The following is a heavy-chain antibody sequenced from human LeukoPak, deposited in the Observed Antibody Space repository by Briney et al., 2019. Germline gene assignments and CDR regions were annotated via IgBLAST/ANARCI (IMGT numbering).Heavy chain of an antibody. J-gene: IGHJ3*02. CDR3: ARDGLFPAFDAFDI. V-gene: IGHV3-7*01. D-gene: IGHD2-21*01. Sequence: GGSLRLSCAVSGFSFSNYWMSWVRQAPGKGLEWVANIKQDGSEKYYVDSVKGRFTISRDNAKNSLYLQMNSLRAEDTAVYYCARDGLFPAFDAFDIWGQGTMVTVSS. CDR2: IKQDGSEK. CDR1: GFSFSNYW.